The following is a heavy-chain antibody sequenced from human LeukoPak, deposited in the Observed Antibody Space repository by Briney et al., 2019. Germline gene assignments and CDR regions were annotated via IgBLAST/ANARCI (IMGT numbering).Heavy chain of an antibody. D-gene: IGHD3-22*01. CDR2: IIPIFGTA. CDR3: AGTYYYDSSGSYRAFDI. CDR1: GGTFSSYA. J-gene: IGHJ3*02. Sequence: SVKVSCKASGGTFSSYAISWVRQAPAQGLEWMGGIIPIFGTANYAQKFQGRVTITTDESTSTAYMELSSLRSEDTAVYYCAGTYYYDSSGSYRAFDIWGQGTMVTVSS. V-gene: IGHV1-69*05.